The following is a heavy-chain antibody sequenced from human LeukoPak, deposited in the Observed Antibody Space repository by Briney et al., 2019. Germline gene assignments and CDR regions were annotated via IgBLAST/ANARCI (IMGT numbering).Heavy chain of an antibody. Sequence: SETLSLTCTVSDGSISGYYWTWIRQPAGKGLEWIGRIYTSDNTIYNPSLRSRVTMSVDTSKNQSSLKLSSVTAADTAVYYCARGFVPAGMARYHYMDVWGKGTTVTVSS. CDR3: ARGFVPAGMARYHYMDV. V-gene: IGHV4-4*07. CDR2: IYTSDNT. J-gene: IGHJ6*03. D-gene: IGHD2-2*01. CDR1: DGSISGYY.